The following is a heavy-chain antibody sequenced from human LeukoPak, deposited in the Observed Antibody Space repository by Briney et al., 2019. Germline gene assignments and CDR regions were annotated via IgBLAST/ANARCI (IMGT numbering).Heavy chain of an antibody. V-gene: IGHV3-33*01. J-gene: IGHJ4*02. D-gene: IGHD4-11*01. CDR3: ARGVTTADY. Sequence: GGSLRLSCAASGFTFSSYAMHWVRQAPGKGLEWVALIWYDGSNKYYADSVKGRFTISRDNSKNTLYLQMNSLRAEDTAVYFCARGVTTADYWGQGTLVTVSS. CDR1: GFTFSSYA. CDR2: IWYDGSNK.